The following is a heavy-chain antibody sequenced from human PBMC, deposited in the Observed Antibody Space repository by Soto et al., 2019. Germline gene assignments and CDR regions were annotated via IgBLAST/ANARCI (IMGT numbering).Heavy chain of an antibody. Sequence: SETLSLTCTVSGGSISSIYYWGWIRQPPGKGLEWIGYMHHGGTTNYNPSLKSRVTISIDTSKDQLSLKMNSVTAADTAVYYCARYYDFWTGLDYWGQGILVTVSS. CDR3: ARYYDFWTGLDY. CDR2: MHHGGTT. J-gene: IGHJ4*02. CDR1: GGSISSIYY. V-gene: IGHV4-59*01. D-gene: IGHD3-3*01.